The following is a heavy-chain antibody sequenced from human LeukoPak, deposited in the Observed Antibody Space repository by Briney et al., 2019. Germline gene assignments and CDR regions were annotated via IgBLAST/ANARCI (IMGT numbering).Heavy chain of an antibody. V-gene: IGHV5-51*01. Sequence: GEALKISWQSSGYNLTKYWIGRARQLPGKGLEWMGIIYPGDSDTRYSPSFQGQVTIAADKSISTAYLQWSSLKASDTAMYYCARRAGGLDYWGQGTLVTVSS. CDR1: GYNLTKYW. J-gene: IGHJ4*02. CDR2: IYPGDSDT. CDR3: ARRAGGLDY. D-gene: IGHD3-16*01.